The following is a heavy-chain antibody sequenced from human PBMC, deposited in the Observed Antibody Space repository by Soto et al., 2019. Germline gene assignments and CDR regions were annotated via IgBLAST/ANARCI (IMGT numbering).Heavy chain of an antibody. CDR2: ISYDGSNK. J-gene: IGHJ4*02. V-gene: IGHV3-30-3*01. CDR1: GFTFSSYA. D-gene: IGHD6-13*01. Sequence: QVQLVESGGGVVQPGRSLRLSCAASGFTFSSYAMHWVRQAPGKGLEWVAVISYDGSNKYYADSVKGRFTISRGNSKNTLYLQMNSLRAEDTAVYYCASYAINSSSWYRTVVYFDYWGQGTLVTVSS. CDR3: ASYAINSSSWYRTVVYFDY.